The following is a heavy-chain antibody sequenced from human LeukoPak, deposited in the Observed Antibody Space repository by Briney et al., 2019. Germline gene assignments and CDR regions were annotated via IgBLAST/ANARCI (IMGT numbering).Heavy chain of an antibody. V-gene: IGHV4-34*01. CDR1: GGSFSGYY. CDR3: ASGGYCSGGSCYSPPAY. CDR2: INHSGST. D-gene: IGHD2-15*01. J-gene: IGHJ4*02. Sequence: SETLSLTCAVYGGSFSGYYWSWIRQPPGKGLEWIGEINHSGSTNYNPSLKSRVTISVDTSKNQFSLKLSSVTPADTAVYYCASGGYCSGGSCYSPPAYWGQGTLVTVSS.